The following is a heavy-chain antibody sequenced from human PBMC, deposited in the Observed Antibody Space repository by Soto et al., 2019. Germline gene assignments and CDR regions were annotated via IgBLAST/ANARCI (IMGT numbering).Heavy chain of an antibody. CDR3: AMTSGLYSYGIDF. V-gene: IGHV1-18*01. Sequence: ASVKVSCKASGYGFTSYCISWVRQPPGQGRERMGRISAYNGNTNYAQKLQGRVTMTTDTSTNTAYMELSSLRSEDTAVYYCAMTSGLYSYGIDFWGQGTTVTLSS. CDR1: GYGFTSYC. D-gene: IGHD3-3*01. J-gene: IGHJ6*02. CDR2: ISAYNGNT.